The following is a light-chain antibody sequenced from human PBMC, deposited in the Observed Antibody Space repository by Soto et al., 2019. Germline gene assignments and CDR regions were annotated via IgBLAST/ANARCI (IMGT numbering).Light chain of an antibody. V-gene: IGKV3-11*01. CDR3: QRRSNWPLT. CDR1: QSISSH. J-gene: IGKJ4*02. CDR2: DAS. Sequence: EIVLTQSPATLSLSPGERAPLSCRASQSISSHLAWYQQKPGQAPRLLIYDASNRAPGIPPRFSRSGSGTDFTLAISSLEPEDFAVYCCQRRSNWPLTFGGGTKVEIK.